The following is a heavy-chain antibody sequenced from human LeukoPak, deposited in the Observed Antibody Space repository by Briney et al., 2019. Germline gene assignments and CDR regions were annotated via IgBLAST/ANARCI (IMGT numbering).Heavy chain of an antibody. CDR2: FFYSGNT. J-gene: IGHJ4*02. Sequence: LSETLSLTCTVSGGSITSSSYFWGWIRQPPGKGPEWIGSFFYSGNTYYNPSLKSRVTISADTSKNHFSLKLSSVTAADTALYYCARHGTRDPEYWGQGTLVTVSS. CDR3: ARHGTRDPEY. D-gene: IGHD6-13*01. CDR1: GGSITSSSYF. V-gene: IGHV4-39*01.